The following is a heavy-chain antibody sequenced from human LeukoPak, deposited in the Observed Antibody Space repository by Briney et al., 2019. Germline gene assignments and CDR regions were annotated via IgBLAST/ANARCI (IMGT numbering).Heavy chain of an antibody. V-gene: IGHV4-30-4*01. CDR1: GGSISSGDYY. Sequence: PSETLSLTCTVSGGSISSGDYYWSWIRQPPGKGLEWIGYIYYSGSTYYNPSLKSRVTISVDTSKNQFSLKLSSVTAADTAVYYCARDRLTGDFDYWGQGTLVTVSS. CDR2: IYYSGST. CDR3: ARDRLTGDFDY. J-gene: IGHJ4*02.